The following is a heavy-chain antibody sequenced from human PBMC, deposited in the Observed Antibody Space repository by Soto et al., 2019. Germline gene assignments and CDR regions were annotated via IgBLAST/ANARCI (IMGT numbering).Heavy chain of an antibody. CDR3: ARESLYGVYYAPEPVYFDY. V-gene: IGHV1-69*01. CDR2: IIPIFGTA. Sequence: QVQLVQSGAEVKKPGSSVKVSCKASGGTFSSYAISWVRQAPGQGLEWMGGIIPIFGTANYAQKFQGRVTNTADESTSTAYMELSSLRSEDTAVYYCARESLYGVYYAPEPVYFDYGGQGTLVTASS. J-gene: IGHJ4*02. D-gene: IGHD3-10*01. CDR1: GGTFSSYA.